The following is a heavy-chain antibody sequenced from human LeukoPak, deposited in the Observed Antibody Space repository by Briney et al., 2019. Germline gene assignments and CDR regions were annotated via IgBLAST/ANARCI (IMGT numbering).Heavy chain of an antibody. V-gene: IGHV4-38-2*01. CDR2: IYHSGTT. Sequence: PSETLSLTCAVSGYSISSGYYWGWNRPPPGKGLEWIGSIYHSGTTYYNPSLKSRVTISVDTSKNQFSLKLSSVTAADTAVYYCARSGSYCGGDCQFDYWGQGTLVTVSS. J-gene: IGHJ4*02. D-gene: IGHD2-21*01. CDR1: GYSISSGYY. CDR3: ARSGSYCGGDCQFDY.